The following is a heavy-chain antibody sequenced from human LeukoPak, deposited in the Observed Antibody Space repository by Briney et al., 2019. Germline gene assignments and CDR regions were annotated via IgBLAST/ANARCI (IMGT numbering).Heavy chain of an antibody. CDR2: ISGSGGST. CDR1: GFTFSSYA. V-gene: IGHV3-23*01. CDR3: AGITGTTPVWFDP. J-gene: IGHJ5*02. Sequence: GGSLRLSCAVSGFTFSSYAMSWVRQAPGKGLEWVSAISGSGGSTYYADSVKGRFTTSRDNSKNTLYLQMNSLRAEDTAVYYCAGITGTTPVWFDPWGQGTLVTVPS. D-gene: IGHD1-14*01.